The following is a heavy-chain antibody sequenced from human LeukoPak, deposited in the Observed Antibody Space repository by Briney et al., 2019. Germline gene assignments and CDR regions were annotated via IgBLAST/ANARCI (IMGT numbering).Heavy chain of an antibody. D-gene: IGHD6-19*01. J-gene: IGHJ4*02. CDR2: IIPIFGTA. V-gene: IGHV1-69*13. Sequence: ASVKVSCKASGGTFSSYAISWVRQAPGQGLEWMGGIIPIFGTANYAQKFQGRVTITADESTSTAYMELSSLRSEDTAVYYCARDRGGGWYTDDYWGQGTLVTVSS. CDR1: GGTFSSYA. CDR3: ARDRGGGWYTDDY.